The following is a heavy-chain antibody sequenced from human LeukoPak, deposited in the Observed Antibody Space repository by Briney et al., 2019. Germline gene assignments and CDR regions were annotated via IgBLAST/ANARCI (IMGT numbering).Heavy chain of an antibody. J-gene: IGHJ4*02. V-gene: IGHV3-20*04. CDR3: AKDATRGTRFGKILHYFDY. D-gene: IGHD3-10*01. CDR2: ITWNGGST. CDR1: GFTFDDYG. Sequence: GSLRLSCAASGFTFDDYGMSWVRQAPGMGLGWVSGITWNGGSTGYGDSVKGRFTSSRDSSKNTLYLQMNSLRGEDTAVYYCAKDATRGTRFGKILHYFDYWGRGTLVTVSS.